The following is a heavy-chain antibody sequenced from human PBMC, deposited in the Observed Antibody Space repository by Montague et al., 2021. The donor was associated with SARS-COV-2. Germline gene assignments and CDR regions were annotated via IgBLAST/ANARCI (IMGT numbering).Heavy chain of an antibody. CDR2: IYYSGST. CDR3: ARDTRITMLVVVNRYGMDV. CDR1: GGAISSSSYY. J-gene: IGHJ6*02. Sequence: SETLSLTCTVSGGAISSSSYYWGWIRRPPGKGLEWIGSIYYSGSTYYXPSLKGRVTISVDTSKNQFSLKLSSVTAADTAVYYCARDTRITMLVVVNRYGMDVWCQGTTVTVSS. V-gene: IGHV4-39*07. D-gene: IGHD3-22*01.